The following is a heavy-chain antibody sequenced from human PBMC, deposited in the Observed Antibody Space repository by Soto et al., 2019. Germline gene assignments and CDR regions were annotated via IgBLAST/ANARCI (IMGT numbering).Heavy chain of an antibody. CDR3: ARESGGDWGYFDF. J-gene: IGHJ4*02. Sequence: LESGGALVQPGGSLRLSCAASGFTFSNYAMTWVRQTPGKGLERVENIMKSGDSAHYADSVGGRFTVSRDNSINVLYLQMNALGAEDTARYFCARESGGDWGYFDFWGQGSQVTVSS. CDR1: GFTFSNYA. D-gene: IGHD2-21*02. V-gene: IGHV3-23*01. CDR2: IMKSGDSA.